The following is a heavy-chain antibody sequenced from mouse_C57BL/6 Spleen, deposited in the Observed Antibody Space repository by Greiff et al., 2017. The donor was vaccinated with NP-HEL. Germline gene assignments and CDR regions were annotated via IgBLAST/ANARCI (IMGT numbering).Heavy chain of an antibody. Sequence: VQLQQPGAELVMPGASVKLSCKASGYTFTSYWMHWVKQRPGQGLEWIGEIDPSDSYTNYHQKFKGKSTLTVDKSSSTAYMQLSSLTSEDSAVYYGARAGLYDGYYDYWGQGTTLTVSS. J-gene: IGHJ2*01. CDR2: IDPSDSYT. CDR3: ARAGLYDGYYDY. V-gene: IGHV1-69*01. D-gene: IGHD2-3*01. CDR1: GYTFTSYW.